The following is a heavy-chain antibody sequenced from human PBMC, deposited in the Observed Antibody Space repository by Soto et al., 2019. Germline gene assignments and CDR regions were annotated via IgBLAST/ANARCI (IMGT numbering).Heavy chain of an antibody. D-gene: IGHD3-10*01. CDR1: GGSFSGYY. CDR3: ARFKYYFFNYYGMDV. Sequence: PSETLSLTCAVYGGSFSGYYWSWIRQPPGKGLEWIGEINHSGSTNYNPSLKSRVTISVDTSKNQFSLKLSSVTAADTAVYYCARFKYYFFNYYGMDVWGQGTTVTVSS. CDR2: INHSGST. V-gene: IGHV4-34*01. J-gene: IGHJ6*02.